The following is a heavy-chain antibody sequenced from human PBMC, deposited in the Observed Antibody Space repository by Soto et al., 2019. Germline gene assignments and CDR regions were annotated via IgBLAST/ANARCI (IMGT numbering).Heavy chain of an antibody. CDR2: VSYDGSIK. CDR3: ARDLRPYWYFAL. V-gene: IGHV3-30*03. Sequence: GGSLRLSCAASGFTFSVYGMHWVRQAPGKGLEWVALVSYDGSIKYYADSLKGRFTISRDNAKNTLYLQMNSLRAEDTAVYYCARDLRPYWYFALWGRGTPVTVSS. CDR1: GFTFSVYG. D-gene: IGHD6-25*01. J-gene: IGHJ2*01.